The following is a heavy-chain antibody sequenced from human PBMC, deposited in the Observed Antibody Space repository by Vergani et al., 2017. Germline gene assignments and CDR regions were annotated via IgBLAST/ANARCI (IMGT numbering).Heavy chain of an antibody. V-gene: IGHV3-23*01. CDR1: GFTFSSYA. D-gene: IGHD6-19*01. Sequence: EVQLLESGGGLVQPGGSLRLSCAASGFTFSSYAMSWVRQAPGKGLEWVSAISGSGGSTYYADSVKGRFTISRDNSKNTLYLQMNSLRAADTAVYYCAKDRGRVLFGIYWGQGTLVTVSS. J-gene: IGHJ4*02. CDR2: ISGSGGST. CDR3: AKDRGRVLFGIY.